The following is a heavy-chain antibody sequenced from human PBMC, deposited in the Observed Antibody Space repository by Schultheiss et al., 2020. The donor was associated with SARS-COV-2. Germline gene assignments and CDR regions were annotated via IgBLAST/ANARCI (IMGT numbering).Heavy chain of an antibody. CDR2: IWYDGSHK. D-gene: IGHD5-12*01. CDR1: GFTFSSFG. Sequence: GGSLRLSCAASGFTFSSFGMHWVRQAPGKGLEWVAVIWYDGSHKYYADSVKGRFTISRDSSKNTLYLQMNSLRADDTAVYYCAKDFSGHYHPPLNYFDYWGQGTLVTVSS. CDR3: AKDFSGHYHPPLNYFDY. J-gene: IGHJ4*02. V-gene: IGHV3-33*06.